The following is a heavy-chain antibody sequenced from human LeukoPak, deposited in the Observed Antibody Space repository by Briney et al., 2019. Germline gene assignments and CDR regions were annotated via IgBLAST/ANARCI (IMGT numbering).Heavy chain of an antibody. CDR3: AREGRPNAFDI. CDR2: ISATGGTI. Sequence: GGSLRLSCAASGFSVSDHYMSWVRQAPGKGLEWVSYISATGGTIYYADSVRGRFTISRDDAKNSLSLQMSSLRAEDTAVYYCAREGRPNAFDIWGQGTMVTVSS. J-gene: IGHJ3*02. V-gene: IGHV3-11*04. CDR1: GFSVSDHY.